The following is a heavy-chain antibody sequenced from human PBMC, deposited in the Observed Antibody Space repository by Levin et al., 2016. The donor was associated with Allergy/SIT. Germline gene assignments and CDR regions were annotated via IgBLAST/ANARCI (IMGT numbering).Heavy chain of an antibody. CDR2: MNPNSGNT. CDR1: GYTFTSYD. Sequence: ASVKVSCKASGYTFTSYDINWVRQATGQGLEWMGWMNPNSGNTGYAQKFQGRVTMTRNTSISTAYMELSSLRSEDTAVYYCARLYGSGSFYYYYYYMDVWGKGTTVTVSS. D-gene: IGHD3-10*01. V-gene: IGHV1-8*01. J-gene: IGHJ6*03. CDR3: ARLYGSGSFYYYYYYMDV.